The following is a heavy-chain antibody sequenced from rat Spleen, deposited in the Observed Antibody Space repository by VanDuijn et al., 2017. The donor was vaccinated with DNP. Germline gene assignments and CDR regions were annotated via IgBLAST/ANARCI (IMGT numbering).Heavy chain of an antibody. V-gene: IGHV3-1*01. CDR3: ARWGGPGYFDY. D-gene: IGHD1-4*01. J-gene: IGHJ2*01. CDR1: GYSVTRNY. CDR2: ISYSGST. Sequence: EVQLQESGPGLVKPSQSLSLTCSVTGYSVTRNYWGWIRKFPGNKMEWIGHISYSGSTSSNPSLKSRISITRDTSKNQFFLQLSSVTTEDTATYYCARWGGPGYFDYWGQGVMVTVSS.